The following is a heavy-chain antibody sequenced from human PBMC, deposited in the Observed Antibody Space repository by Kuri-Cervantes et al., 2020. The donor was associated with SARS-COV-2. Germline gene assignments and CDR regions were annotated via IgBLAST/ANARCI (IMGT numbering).Heavy chain of an antibody. D-gene: IGHD3-3*01. Sequence: GSLRLSCTVSGGSIGSYWWTWIRQPPGKGLEWNGYRHYNGRPNYNPSLKSRVTISLDTSKNQLSLNLRSVTAADTAVYYCARYSEWGDWHFDLWGRGTLVTVSS. CDR2: RHYNGRP. CDR1: GGSIGSYW. CDR3: ARYSEWGDWHFDL. V-gene: IGHV4-59*01. J-gene: IGHJ2*01.